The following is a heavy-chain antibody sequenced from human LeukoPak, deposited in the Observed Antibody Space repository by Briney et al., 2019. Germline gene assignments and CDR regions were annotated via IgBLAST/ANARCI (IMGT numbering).Heavy chain of an antibody. V-gene: IGHV3-7*03. J-gene: IGHJ6*03. Sequence: GGSLRLSCAASGFTFSSYWMSWVRQAPGKGLEWVTNIKQDGSEKYYVDSVKGRFTISRDNSKNTLYLQMNSLRAEDTAVYYCAKRYYYMDVWGKGTTVTVSS. CDR2: IKQDGSEK. CDR3: AKRYYYMDV. CDR1: GFTFSSYW.